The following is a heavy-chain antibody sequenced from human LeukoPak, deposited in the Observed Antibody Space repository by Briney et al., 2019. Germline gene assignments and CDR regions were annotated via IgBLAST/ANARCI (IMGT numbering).Heavy chain of an antibody. CDR3: ARGLRLYGDYTYYYYYMDV. CDR2: MNPNSGNT. J-gene: IGHJ6*03. Sequence: ASVKVSCKASGYTFTSYDINWVRQATGQGLEWMGWMNPNSGNTGYAQKFQGRVTITRNTSISTAYMELSSLRSEDTAVYYCARGLRLYGDYTYYYYYMDVWGKGTTVTVSS. V-gene: IGHV1-8*03. D-gene: IGHD4-17*01. CDR1: GYTFTSYD.